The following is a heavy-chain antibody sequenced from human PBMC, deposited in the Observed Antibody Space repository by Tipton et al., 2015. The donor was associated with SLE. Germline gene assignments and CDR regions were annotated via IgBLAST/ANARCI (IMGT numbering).Heavy chain of an antibody. Sequence: TLSLTCAVYGGSFRGYYWSWIRQPPGKGLEWIGEINHSGSTTYNPSLKSRVTISVDTSKNQFSLKLSSVTAADTAVYYCARERAPTVVTLVAEAFDIWGQGPMVTVSS. V-gene: IGHV4-34*01. CDR3: ARERAPTVVTLVAEAFDI. CDR2: INHSGST. D-gene: IGHD4-23*01. J-gene: IGHJ3*02. CDR1: GGSFRGYY.